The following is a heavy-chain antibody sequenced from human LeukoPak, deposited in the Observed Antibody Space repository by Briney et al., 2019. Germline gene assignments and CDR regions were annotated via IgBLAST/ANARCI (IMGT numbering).Heavy chain of an antibody. Sequence: PGGSLRLSCAASGFTFSSYAMSWVRQAPGKGLQWVSAISGSGGSTYYADSVKGRFTISRDNSKNTLYLQMNSLRAEDTAVYYCAKDLYDYVWGSPAFDIWGQGTMVTVSS. V-gene: IGHV3-23*01. CDR2: ISGSGGST. CDR3: AKDLYDYVWGSPAFDI. J-gene: IGHJ3*02. D-gene: IGHD3-16*01. CDR1: GFTFSSYA.